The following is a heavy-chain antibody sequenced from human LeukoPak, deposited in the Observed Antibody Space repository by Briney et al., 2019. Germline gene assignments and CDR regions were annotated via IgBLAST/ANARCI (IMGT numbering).Heavy chain of an antibody. J-gene: IGHJ5*02. V-gene: IGHV3-23*01. CDR2: ISGSGGST. Sequence: GGSLRLSCAASGFTFSSYAMSWVRQAPGKGLEWVSAISGSGGSTYYADSVKGRFTISRGNSKNTLYLQMNSLRAEDTAVYYCAKEHGSGIGTNWFDPWGQGTLVTVSS. D-gene: IGHD3-10*01. CDR3: AKEHGSGIGTNWFDP. CDR1: GFTFSSYA.